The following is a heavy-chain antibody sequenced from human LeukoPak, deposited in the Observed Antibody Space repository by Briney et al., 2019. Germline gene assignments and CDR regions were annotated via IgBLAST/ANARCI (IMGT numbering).Heavy chain of an antibody. CDR1: GFTFSNYA. V-gene: IGHV3-23*01. D-gene: IGHD6-19*01. CDR3: AKDQRSGWDDYY. CDR2: ISYSGGNT. Sequence: PGGSLRLSCAASGFTFSNYAMSWVRQAPGKGLEWVSAISYSGGNTYYADSVKGRFTISRDNSKNTLYLQVNSLRAEDTAIYYCAKDQRSGWDDYYWGQGTLVTVSS. J-gene: IGHJ4*02.